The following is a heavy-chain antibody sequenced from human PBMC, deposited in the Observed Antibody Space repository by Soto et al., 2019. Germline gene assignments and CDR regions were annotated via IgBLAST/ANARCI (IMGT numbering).Heavy chain of an antibody. CDR2: IIPIFGTA. Sequence: GPSVKVSCKASGGTFSSYAISWVRQAPGQGLEWMGGIIPIFGTANYAQKFQGRVTITADESTSTAYMELSSLRSEDTAVYYCARGLIVPATGDYSRMGAFDIWGQGTMVTVSS. CDR3: ARGLIVPATGDYSRMGAFDI. V-gene: IGHV1-69*13. D-gene: IGHD3-9*01. J-gene: IGHJ3*02. CDR1: GGTFSSYA.